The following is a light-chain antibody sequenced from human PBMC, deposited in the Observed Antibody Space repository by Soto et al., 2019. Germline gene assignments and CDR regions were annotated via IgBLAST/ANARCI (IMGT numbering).Light chain of an antibody. J-gene: IGKJ5*01. CDR2: GAS. CDR1: QSVSTSY. CDR3: MQATHWPIT. V-gene: IGKV3-20*01. Sequence: EIVLTQSPGTLSLSPGERATLSCRASQSVSTSYLAWYQQKPGQAPRLLIYGASSRATGIPDRFSGSGSGTDFALKISRVEADDVGVYYCMQATHWPITFGQGTRLEVK.